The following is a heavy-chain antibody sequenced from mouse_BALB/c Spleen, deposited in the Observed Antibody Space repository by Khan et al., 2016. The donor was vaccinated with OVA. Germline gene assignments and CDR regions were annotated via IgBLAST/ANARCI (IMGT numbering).Heavy chain of an antibody. CDR1: GFTFSTYG. J-gene: IGHJ3*01. D-gene: IGHD1-1*01. CDR2: VSTGGSYT. Sequence: EVELVESGGDLVKPGGSLKLSCAASGFTFSTYGMSWVRQTPDKRLEWVATVSTGGSYTYYPDSVKGRFTISRDNAKNTLYLQRSGLKSEETAMFYCTRLAYYYDSEGFAYWGQGTLVTVSA. V-gene: IGHV5-6*01. CDR3: TRLAYYYDSEGFAY.